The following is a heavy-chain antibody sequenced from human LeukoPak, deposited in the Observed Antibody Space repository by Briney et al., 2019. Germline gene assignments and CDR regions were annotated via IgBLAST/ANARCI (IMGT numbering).Heavy chain of an antibody. D-gene: IGHD2/OR15-2a*01. CDR1: GYSLTELS. V-gene: IGHV1-24*01. J-gene: IGHJ4*02. Sequence: ASVKVSCKVSGYSLTELSMHWVRQAPGKGLEGMGGFDPGNGETIFTKNFQGRVTMTGDTSTDTAYMELSSLRSEDTAVYYCTGGTFYRLLDYWGQGTLVTVSS. CDR2: FDPGNGET. CDR3: TGGTFYRLLDY.